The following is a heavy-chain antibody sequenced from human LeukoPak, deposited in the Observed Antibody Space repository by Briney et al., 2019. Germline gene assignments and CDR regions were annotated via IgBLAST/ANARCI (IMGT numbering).Heavy chain of an antibody. D-gene: IGHD6-6*01. CDR2: LSPYSGNT. V-gene: IGHV1-18*04. Sequence: ASVKVSCKASGYTFTSYYMHWVRQAPGQGLEWMGWLSPYSGNTNYAQKVQGRVTMTTDTSTSTAYMELRSLRSDDTAMYFCTRVGGYSPSSTGGNAFDIWGQGTMVTVSS. CDR3: TRVGGYSPSSTGGNAFDI. CDR1: GYTFTSYY. J-gene: IGHJ3*02.